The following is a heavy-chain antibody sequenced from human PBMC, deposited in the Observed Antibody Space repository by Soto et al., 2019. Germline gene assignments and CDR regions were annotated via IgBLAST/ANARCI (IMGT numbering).Heavy chain of an antibody. Sequence: GASVKVSCKASGGSFGNSAINWVRQAPGQGLEWLGGFIPVYRTLNYAQKFQGRVTITADESTGTAYMTLSSLASDDTAVYYCAKDQQHWDYYDSSGYYTGYGYWGQGTLVTVSS. V-gene: IGHV1-69*13. D-gene: IGHD3-22*01. CDR2: FIPVYRTL. J-gene: IGHJ4*02. CDR3: AKDQQHWDYYDSSGYYTGYGY. CDR1: GGSFGNSA.